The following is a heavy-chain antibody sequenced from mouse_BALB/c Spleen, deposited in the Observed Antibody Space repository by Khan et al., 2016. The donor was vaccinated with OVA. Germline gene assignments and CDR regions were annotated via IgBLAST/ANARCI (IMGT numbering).Heavy chain of an antibody. D-gene: IGHD2-3*01. CDR2: ISSGGSYT. CDR1: GFTFSSYG. V-gene: IGHV5-6*01. Sequence: EVELVESGGDLVKPGGSLKLSCAASGFTFSSYGMSWVRQTPDKRLEWVATISSGGSYTYYPDNLKGRFTISRDNAKNTLYLQMSSLKSEDTAMYYCARQPGYYEGSAMDDWGQGTSVPVSS. J-gene: IGHJ4*01. CDR3: ARQPGYYEGSAMDD.